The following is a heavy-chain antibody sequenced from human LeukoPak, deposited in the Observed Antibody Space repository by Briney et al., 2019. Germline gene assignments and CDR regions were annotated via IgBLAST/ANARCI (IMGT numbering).Heavy chain of an antibody. CDR3: ARDREGWSGYYKVFEY. D-gene: IGHD3-3*01. J-gene: IGHJ4*02. V-gene: IGHV3-33*01. CDR1: GFEFGIYG. Sequence: GGSLRLSCVASGFEFGIYGMNWVRQAPGKGLEWVAVIWFDGSEKRYGDSVKGRFAISRDNSNNTIFLQMNGLRVEDTAVYYCARDREGWSGYYKVFEYWGQGALVTVS. CDR2: IWFDGSEK.